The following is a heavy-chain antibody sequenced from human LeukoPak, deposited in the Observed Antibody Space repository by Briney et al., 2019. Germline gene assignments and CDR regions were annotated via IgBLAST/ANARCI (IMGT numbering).Heavy chain of an antibody. V-gene: IGHV5-51*01. Sequence: GESLKISCQGLGYPFTTSWIGWVRQLPGKGLEWMGIIYPGDSDTRYSPSFQGQVTISADKSISTAYLQWSSLMASDTAMYYCARRGSTWYGVDSWGQGTLVTVSS. CDR2: IYPGDSDT. CDR1: GYPFTTSW. D-gene: IGHD6-13*01. J-gene: IGHJ4*02. CDR3: ARRGSTWYGVDS.